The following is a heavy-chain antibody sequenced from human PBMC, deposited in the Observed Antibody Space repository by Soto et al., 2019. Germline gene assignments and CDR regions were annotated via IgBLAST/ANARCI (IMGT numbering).Heavy chain of an antibody. V-gene: IGHV1-18*01. CDR2: ISAHNGNT. D-gene: IGHD1-1*01. CDR1: GYTFTSYG. CDR3: ARGRYGDY. Sequence: QVHLAQSGAEVKKPGASVKVSCKASGYTFTSYGITWVRQAPGQGLEWMGWISAHNGNTDYAQKLQGRVIVTRDTSTDTAYMELRSLRSDDTAVYYCARGRYGDYWGQGALATVSS. J-gene: IGHJ4*02.